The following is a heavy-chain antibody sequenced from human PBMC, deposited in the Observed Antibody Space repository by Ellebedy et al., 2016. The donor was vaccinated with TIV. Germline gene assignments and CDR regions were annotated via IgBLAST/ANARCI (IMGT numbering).Heavy chain of an antibody. V-gene: IGHV1-3*01. Sequence: ASVKVSCKASGYTFISYYMHWVRQAPGQRLEWMGWINAGNGNTKYSQKFQGRVTITRDTSASTAYMELSSLRSEDTAVYYCARDGSGWLFDYWGQGTLVTVSS. CDR3: ARDGSGWLFDY. CDR1: GYTFISYY. J-gene: IGHJ4*02. CDR2: INAGNGNT. D-gene: IGHD6-19*01.